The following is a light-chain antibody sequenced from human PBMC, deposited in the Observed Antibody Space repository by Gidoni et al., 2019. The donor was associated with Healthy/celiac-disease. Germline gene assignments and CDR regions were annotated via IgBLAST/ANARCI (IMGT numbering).Light chain of an antibody. V-gene: IGKV3-20*01. CDR2: GAS. J-gene: IGKJ5*01. Sequence: EIVLTQSPGTLSLSPGERATLSCRVSQSVSSSYLAWYQQKPGQAPRLRLYGASSRATGIPDRFSGSGSGTDFTLTISRLEPEDFAVYYCQQYGSSPITFXXXTRLEIK. CDR3: QQYGSSPIT. CDR1: QSVSSSY.